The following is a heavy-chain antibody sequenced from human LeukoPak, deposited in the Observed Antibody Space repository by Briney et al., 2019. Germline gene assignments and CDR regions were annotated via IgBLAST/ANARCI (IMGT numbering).Heavy chain of an antibody. J-gene: IGHJ4*02. D-gene: IGHD5-18*01. Sequence: GGSLRLSCAVSGFSFPNAWMSWVRQSPGKGLEWVGRIKSKTDGGTTDYAAPVKGRFTISRDDSKNTLYLQMNSLKTEDTAVYYCTMQLRQLWLRYWGQGTLVTVSS. CDR3: TMQLRQLWLRY. CDR2: IKSKTDGGTT. CDR1: GFSFPNAW. V-gene: IGHV3-15*01.